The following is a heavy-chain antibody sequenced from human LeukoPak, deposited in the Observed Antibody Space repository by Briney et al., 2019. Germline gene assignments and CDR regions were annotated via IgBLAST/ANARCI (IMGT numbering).Heavy chain of an antibody. J-gene: IGHJ4*02. CDR2: ISSSDSTI. Sequence: AGGSLRLSCAASGFTFSSYEMNWVRQAPGKGLEWVSYISSSDSTIYYADSVKGRFTISRDNAKNSLYLQMNSLRAEDTAVYYCASTIAVGYWGQGTLVTVSS. CDR1: GFTFSSYE. D-gene: IGHD6-19*01. V-gene: IGHV3-48*03. CDR3: ASTIAVGY.